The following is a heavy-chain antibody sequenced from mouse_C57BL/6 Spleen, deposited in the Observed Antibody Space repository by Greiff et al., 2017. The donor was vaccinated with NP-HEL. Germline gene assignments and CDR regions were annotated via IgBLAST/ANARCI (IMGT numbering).Heavy chain of an antibody. J-gene: IGHJ2*01. CDR3: ARGGIYDGYYVFDY. D-gene: IGHD2-3*01. CDR2: INPYNGDT. V-gene: IGHV1-20*01. CDR1: GYSFTGYF. Sequence: EVKVVESGPELVKPGDSVKISCKASGYSFTGYFMNWVMQSHGKSLEWIGRINPYNGDTFYNQKFKGKATLTVDKSSSTAHMELRSLTSEDSAVYYCARGGIYDGYYVFDYWGQGTTLTVSS.